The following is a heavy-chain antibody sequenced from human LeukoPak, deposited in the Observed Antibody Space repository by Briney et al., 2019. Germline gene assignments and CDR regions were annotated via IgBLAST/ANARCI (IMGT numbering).Heavy chain of an antibody. D-gene: IGHD6-13*01. J-gene: IGHJ6*03. Sequence: PSETLSLTCTLSGGSFSSYYWSWIRQPPGKGLEWIGYIYYSGSTNYNPSLKSRVTISVDTSKNQFSLKLSSVTAADTAVYYCAREGLYSSSWRTFQWYYYYYMDVWGKGTTVTISS. CDR2: IYYSGST. CDR3: AREGLYSSSWRTFQWYYYYYMDV. V-gene: IGHV4-59*12. CDR1: GGSFSSYY.